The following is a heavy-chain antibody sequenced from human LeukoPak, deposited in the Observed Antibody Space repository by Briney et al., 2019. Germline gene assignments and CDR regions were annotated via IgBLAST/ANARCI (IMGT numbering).Heavy chain of an antibody. Sequence: GGSLRLPCAPSGFTFSSYWMSWVRQAPGKGLKWVANIKQDGSEKYYVDSVKGRFTISRDNAKNSLYLQMNSLRAEDTAVYYCARPPSAYYYYIDVWGKGTTVTFSS. CDR1: GFTFSSYW. V-gene: IGHV3-7*01. J-gene: IGHJ6*03. D-gene: IGHD2-15*01. CDR3: ARPPSAYYYYIDV. CDR2: IKQDGSEK.